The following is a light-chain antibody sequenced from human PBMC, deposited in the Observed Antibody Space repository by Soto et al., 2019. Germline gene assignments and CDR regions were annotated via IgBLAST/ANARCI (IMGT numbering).Light chain of an antibody. CDR2: GHS. CDR1: SANIGAGYE. V-gene: IGLV1-40*01. Sequence: HSVLTQPHSVSGSPGKRVTISCTGSSANIGAGYEVHWYQQLPGTAPTLLIYGHSKRPSGVPDRFSGSKYGTSASLAITGLQAEAEADYHSQYCDSSLSVVFGAGTQLTVL. CDR3: QYCDSSLSVV. J-gene: IGLJ1*01.